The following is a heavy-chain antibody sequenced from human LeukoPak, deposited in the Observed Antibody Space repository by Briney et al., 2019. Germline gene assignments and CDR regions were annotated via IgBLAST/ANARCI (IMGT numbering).Heavy chain of an antibody. Sequence: GGSLRLSCAASGFTFSSYEMNWVRQAPGKGLEWVSYISSSGSTTYYADSVKGRFTISRDNAKNSLYLQMNSLRAEDTAVYYCARGPPIVVVPASVDVWGKGATVTVSS. D-gene: IGHD2-2*01. J-gene: IGHJ6*04. CDR3: ARGPPIVVVPASVDV. V-gene: IGHV3-48*03. CDR2: ISSSGSTT. CDR1: GFTFSSYE.